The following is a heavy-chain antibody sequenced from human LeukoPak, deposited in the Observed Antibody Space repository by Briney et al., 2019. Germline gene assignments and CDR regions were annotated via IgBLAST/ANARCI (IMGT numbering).Heavy chain of an antibody. Sequence: ASVKVSCKASRGTFSSYAISWVRQAPGQGLEWMGWINPNSGGTNYAQKFQGRVTMTRDTSISTAYMELSRLRSDDTAVYYCAIFGVVKNFDYWGQGTLVTVSS. CDR2: INPNSGGT. D-gene: IGHD3-3*01. CDR1: RGTFSSYA. V-gene: IGHV1-2*02. CDR3: AIFGVVKNFDY. J-gene: IGHJ4*02.